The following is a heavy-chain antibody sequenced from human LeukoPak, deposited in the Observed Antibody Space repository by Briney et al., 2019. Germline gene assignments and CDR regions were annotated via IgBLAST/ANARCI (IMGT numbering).Heavy chain of an antibody. Sequence: SETLSLTCTVSVGSISSSSYYWGWIRQPPGKGLEWIVSIYYSGSTNYNPSLKSRVTISVDTSKNQFSLKLSSVTAADTAVYYCARPGHIAVAGTSYFQHWGQGTLVTVSS. CDR1: VGSISSSSYY. CDR3: ARPGHIAVAGTSYFQH. J-gene: IGHJ1*01. V-gene: IGHV4-39*07. CDR2: IYYSGST. D-gene: IGHD6-19*01.